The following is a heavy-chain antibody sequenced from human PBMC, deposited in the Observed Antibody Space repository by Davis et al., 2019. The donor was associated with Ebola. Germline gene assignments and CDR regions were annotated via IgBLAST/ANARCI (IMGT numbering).Heavy chain of an antibody. D-gene: IGHD6-13*01. V-gene: IGHV3-30*02. Sequence: GESLKISCAASGFTFSSYGMHWVRQAPGKGLEWVAFIRYDGSNKYYADSVKGRFTISRDNSKNTLYLQMNSLRAEDTAVYYCASSSGSSTWYPFDNWGQGTLVTVSS. CDR3: ASSSGSSTWYPFDN. CDR2: IRYDGSNK. CDR1: GFTFSSYG. J-gene: IGHJ4*02.